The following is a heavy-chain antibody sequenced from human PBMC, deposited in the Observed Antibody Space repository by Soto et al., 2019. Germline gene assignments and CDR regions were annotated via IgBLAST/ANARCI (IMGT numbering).Heavy chain of an antibody. Sequence: QVQLQESGPGLVKPSETLSLTCTVSGGSISSYYWSWIRQPPGKGLEWIGYIYYSGSTNYNPSLKSRVSLSVDTSKNQFSLKRSSVTAADTAVYYCARDDSGYGSLDYWGQGTLVTVSS. CDR1: GGSISSYY. CDR3: ARDDSGYGSLDY. CDR2: IYYSGST. D-gene: IGHD5-12*01. V-gene: IGHV4-59*01. J-gene: IGHJ4*02.